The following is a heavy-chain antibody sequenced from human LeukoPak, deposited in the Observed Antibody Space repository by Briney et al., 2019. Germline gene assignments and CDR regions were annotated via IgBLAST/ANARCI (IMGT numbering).Heavy chain of an antibody. Sequence: WIRQPPGKGLEWMGIIYPGDSDTRYSPSFQGQVTISADKSISTAYLQWSSLKASDTAMYYCARHDAAMDPFDQWGQGTLVTVSS. CDR2: IYPGDSDT. J-gene: IGHJ4*02. CDR3: ARHDAAMDPFDQ. V-gene: IGHV5-51*01. D-gene: IGHD5-18*01.